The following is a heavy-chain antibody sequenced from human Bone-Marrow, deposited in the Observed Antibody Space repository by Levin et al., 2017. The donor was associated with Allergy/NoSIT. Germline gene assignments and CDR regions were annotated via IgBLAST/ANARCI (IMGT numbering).Heavy chain of an antibody. CDR1: GFTFSSYA. CDR3: AKDQSLRTSYDSSGSFDY. J-gene: IGHJ4*02. D-gene: IGHD3-22*01. Sequence: GGSLRLSCAASGFTFSSYAMSWVRQAPGKGLEWVSAISGSGGSTYYADSVKGRFTISRDNSKNTLYLQMNSLRAEDTAVYYCAKDQSLRTSYDSSGSFDYWGQGTLVTVSS. V-gene: IGHV3-23*01. CDR2: ISGSGGST.